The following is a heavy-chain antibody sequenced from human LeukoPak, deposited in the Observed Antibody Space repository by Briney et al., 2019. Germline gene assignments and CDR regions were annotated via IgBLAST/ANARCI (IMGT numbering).Heavy chain of an antibody. CDR1: GGSVSSGSYY. CDR2: IYYTGST. Sequence: SETLSLTCTVSGGSVSSGSYYWSWIRQPPGKGLEWIGDIYYTGSTTYNPSLKSQVTISVDTSKNQFSLKVRSVTAADTAVYYCASHSVKSHCTDTTCYRNYFGLDVWGQGTTVTVSS. CDR3: ASHSVKSHCTDTTCYRNYFGLDV. D-gene: IGHD2-2*01. V-gene: IGHV4-61*01. J-gene: IGHJ6*02.